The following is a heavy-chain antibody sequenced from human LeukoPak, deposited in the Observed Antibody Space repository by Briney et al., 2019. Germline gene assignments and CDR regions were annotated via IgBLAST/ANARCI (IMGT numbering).Heavy chain of an antibody. CDR1: GFTFSSYA. CDR3: AKDYSSGWPIDY. CDR2: ISGSGGST. J-gene: IGHJ4*02. D-gene: IGHD6-19*01. Sequence: GGSLRLSCAASGFTFSSYAMSWVRQAPGKGLEWVSAISGSGGSTYYADSVKGRFTISRDNSKNTLYLQMNSPRAEDKAVYYCAKDYSSGWPIDYWGQGTLVTVSS. V-gene: IGHV3-23*01.